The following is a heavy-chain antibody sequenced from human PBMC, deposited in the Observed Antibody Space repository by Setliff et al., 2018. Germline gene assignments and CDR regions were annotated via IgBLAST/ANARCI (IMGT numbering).Heavy chain of an antibody. V-gene: IGHV3-33*08. CDR2: IWDDGGNK. J-gene: IGHJ4*02. Sequence: PGGSLRLSCAASGFTFSSYRMHWVRQAPGKGLEWVAVIWDDGGNKYHADFVKGRFTTSRDNSKNTLYLQMNSLRPEDTAVYYCARTCSGSGCYAGLESWGQGTPVTVSS. CDR3: ARTCSGSGCYAGLES. D-gene: IGHD2-15*01. CDR1: GFTFSSYR.